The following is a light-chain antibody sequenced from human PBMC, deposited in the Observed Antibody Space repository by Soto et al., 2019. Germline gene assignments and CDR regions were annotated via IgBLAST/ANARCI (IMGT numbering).Light chain of an antibody. J-gene: IGLJ2*01. CDR3: QSFDRSLSGVV. Sequence: QSVLTQPPSVSGALGQRVTISCTGSSSNIGAGYDVQWYQQLPGTAPKLLIHSNTNRPSGVPDRFSASKSGTSASLAITGLTAEDEADYHCQSFDRSLSGVVFGGGTKLTVL. V-gene: IGLV1-40*01. CDR1: SSNIGAGYD. CDR2: SNT.